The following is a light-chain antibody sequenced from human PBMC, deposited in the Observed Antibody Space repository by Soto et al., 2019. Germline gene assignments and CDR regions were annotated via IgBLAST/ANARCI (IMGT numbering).Light chain of an antibody. CDR2: ANT. J-gene: IGLJ1*01. CDR1: SSNIAAGYD. Sequence: QSVLTQPPSMSGAPGQRVTISCTGGSSNIAAGYDVHWHQQPPGAAPKLLIYANTNRPSGVPDRFSGSKSGTTASLAITGLQAEDEADYYCQSYDANLNGYVFGPGTKVTVL. CDR3: QSYDANLNGYV. V-gene: IGLV1-40*01.